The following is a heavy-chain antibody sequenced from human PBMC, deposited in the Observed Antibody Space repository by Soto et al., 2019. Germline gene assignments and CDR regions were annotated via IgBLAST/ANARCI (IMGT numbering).Heavy chain of an antibody. J-gene: IGHJ6*02. CDR2: INAGNGNT. V-gene: IGHV1-3*01. CDR3: ARAPNDSSAYYLHYYYGMDV. D-gene: IGHD3-22*01. Sequence: QIQLMQSGAEVKKPGASVKVSCKASGYTFTSYGIHWVRQAPGQRLEWTGWINAGNGNTKYSEKFQGRVTITRDTSASTAYLALSSLRSDDTAVYYCARAPNDSSAYYLHYYYGMDVWGQGTTVTVSS. CDR1: GYTFTSYG.